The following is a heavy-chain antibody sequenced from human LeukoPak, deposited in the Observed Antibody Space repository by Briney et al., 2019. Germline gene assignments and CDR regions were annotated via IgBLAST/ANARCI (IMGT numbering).Heavy chain of an antibody. CDR2: IYYSGST. Sequence: SQTLSLTCTVSGGSISSGGYYWSWIRQHPGKGLEWIGYIYYSGSTYYNPSLKSRVTISVDTSKNQFSLKLSSVTAADTAVYYCAGDTIVVVPAAIWNAFDIWGQGTMVTVSS. CDR3: AGDTIVVVPAAIWNAFDI. CDR1: GGSISSGGYY. D-gene: IGHD2-2*01. J-gene: IGHJ3*02. V-gene: IGHV4-31*03.